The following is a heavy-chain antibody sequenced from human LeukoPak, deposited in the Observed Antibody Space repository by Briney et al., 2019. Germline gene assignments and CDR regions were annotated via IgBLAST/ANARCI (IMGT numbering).Heavy chain of an antibody. Sequence: PSETLSLTCTVSGDSISSSRYYWGWIRQPPGKGLEWIGSIYHSGSIYYNPSLRSRVFISVDTSKNQFSLKLSSVTAADTSVYYCASHVGSSYWSLHFDNSGQGTLVTVSS. V-gene: IGHV4-39*01. CDR2: IYHSGSI. D-gene: IGHD2-15*01. CDR1: GDSISSSRYY. CDR3: ASHVGSSYWSLHFDN. J-gene: IGHJ4*02.